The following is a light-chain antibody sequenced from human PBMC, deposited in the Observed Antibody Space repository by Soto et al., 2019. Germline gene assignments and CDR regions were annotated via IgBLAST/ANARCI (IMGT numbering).Light chain of an antibody. Sequence: EIVLTQSPATLSLSPGDRATLSCRASPSVGSYLGWYQQRPGQAPSLLIYDASNRATGIPARFSGSGSGTELTLTISSLEPEDFAVYYCQQRSDWPSTFGGGTKVEIK. CDR2: DAS. J-gene: IGKJ4*01. V-gene: IGKV3-11*01. CDR1: PSVGSY. CDR3: QQRSDWPST.